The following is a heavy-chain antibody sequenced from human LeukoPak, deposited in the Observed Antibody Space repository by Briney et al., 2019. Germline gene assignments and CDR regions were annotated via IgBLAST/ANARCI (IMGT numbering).Heavy chain of an antibody. Sequence: PGGSLRLSCAGSGFTFSSYEMNWVRQAPGKGLEWVSYISSSGSTIYYADSVKGRFTISRDNAKNSLYLQMNSLRAEDTAVYYCARDRLGVDYWGQGTLVTVSS. CDR1: GFTFSSYE. CDR2: ISSSGSTI. D-gene: IGHD1-26*01. CDR3: ARDRLGVDY. J-gene: IGHJ4*02. V-gene: IGHV3-48*03.